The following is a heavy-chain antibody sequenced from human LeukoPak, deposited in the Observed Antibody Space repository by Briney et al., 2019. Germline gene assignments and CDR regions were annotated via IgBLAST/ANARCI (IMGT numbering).Heavy chain of an antibody. CDR1: GVSVSSKSYQ. J-gene: IGHJ5*02. Sequence: SETLSLTCTVSGVSVSSKSYQWVWTRQPPGKGLEWIGNIYYNGSTYYNPSLESRVTISVHTSENQFSLSMNSVTAADTAVYYCARTARYSSSSLVYAFDPWGQGTLVTVSS. D-gene: IGHD6-6*01. V-gene: IGHV4-39*07. CDR2: IYYNGST. CDR3: ARTARYSSSSLVYAFDP.